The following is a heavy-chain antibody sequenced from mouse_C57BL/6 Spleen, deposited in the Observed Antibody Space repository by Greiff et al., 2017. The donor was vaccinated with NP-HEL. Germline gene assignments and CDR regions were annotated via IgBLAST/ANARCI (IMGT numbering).Heavy chain of an antibody. J-gene: IGHJ1*03. Sequence: EVMLVESGEGLVKPGGSLKLSCAASGFTFSSYAMSWVRQTPEKRLEWVAYISSGGDYIYYADTVKGRFTISRDNARNTLYLQMSSLKSEDTAMYYCTSAYYYGSSYDWYFDVWGTGTTVTVSS. CDR3: TSAYYYGSSYDWYFDV. D-gene: IGHD1-1*01. V-gene: IGHV5-9-1*02. CDR1: GFTFSSYA. CDR2: ISSGGDYI.